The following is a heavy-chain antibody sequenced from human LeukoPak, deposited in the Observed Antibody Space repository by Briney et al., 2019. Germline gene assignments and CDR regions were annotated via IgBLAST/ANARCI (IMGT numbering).Heavy chain of an antibody. CDR3: ARGGVGAPYYYGMDV. J-gene: IGHJ6*02. D-gene: IGHD1-26*01. Sequence: SETLSLTCTVSGGSISSYYWSWIRQPAGKGLEWIGRIYTSGSTNYNPSLKSRVTISVDTSKNQFSLKLSSVTAADTAVYYCARGGVGAPYYYGMDVWGQGTTVTVSS. V-gene: IGHV4-4*07. CDR2: IYTSGST. CDR1: GGSISSYY.